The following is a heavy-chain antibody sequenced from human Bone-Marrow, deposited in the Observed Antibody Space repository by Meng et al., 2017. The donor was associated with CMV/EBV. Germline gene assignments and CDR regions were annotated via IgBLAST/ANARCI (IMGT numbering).Heavy chain of an antibody. J-gene: IGHJ3*02. CDR1: GFTFSSYE. Sequence: GESLKISCAASGFTFSSYEMNWVRQAPGKGLEWVSYISSSGSTIYYADSVKGRFTISRDNAKNSLYLQMNSLRAEDTAVYYCARDSCSSTSCNDAFDIWGQGTMVTVSS. CDR3: ARDSCSSTSCNDAFDI. CDR2: ISSSGSTI. D-gene: IGHD2-2*01. V-gene: IGHV3-48*03.